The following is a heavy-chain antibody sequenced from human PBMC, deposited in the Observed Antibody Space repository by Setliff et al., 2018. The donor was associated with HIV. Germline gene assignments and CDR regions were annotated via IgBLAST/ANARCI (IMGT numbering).Heavy chain of an antibody. J-gene: IGHJ3*02. CDR3: ARYYSSGWRQANDAFDI. Sequence: PSETLSLTCTVSGGSISSGSYYWSWIRQPAGKGLEWIGRIYTSGSTNYNPSLKSRVTMSVDTSKNQFSLKLSSVTAADTAVYYCARYYSSGWRQANDAFDIWGQGTMVTVSS. CDR2: IYTSGST. V-gene: IGHV4-61*02. D-gene: IGHD6-19*01. CDR1: GGSISSGSYY.